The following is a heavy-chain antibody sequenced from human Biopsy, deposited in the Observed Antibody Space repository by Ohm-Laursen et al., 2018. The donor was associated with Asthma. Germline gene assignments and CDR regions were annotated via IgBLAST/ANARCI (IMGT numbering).Heavy chain of an antibody. CDR3: ARHPYNFGGFDY. CDR2: ISPFTGDT. V-gene: IGHV1-18*01. D-gene: IGHD5-24*01. Sequence: ASVKVSCKASAYTITSNAMHWVRQAPGQGLEWMGWISPFTGDTHFGQKFQGRVTMTTDTSTDTAYMELRSLRSDDTAVYYCARHPYNFGGFDYWGQGSLVLVSS. CDR1: AYTITSNA. J-gene: IGHJ4*02.